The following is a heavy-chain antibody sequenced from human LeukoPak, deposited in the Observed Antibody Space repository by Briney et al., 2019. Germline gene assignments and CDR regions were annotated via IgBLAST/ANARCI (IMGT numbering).Heavy chain of an antibody. CDR1: GGSISSYY. CDR2: IYYSGST. CDR3: ARDVDYGDYGLLY. D-gene: IGHD4-17*01. J-gene: IGHJ4*02. V-gene: IGHV4-30-4*08. Sequence: PSETLSLTCTVSGGSISSYYWSWIRQPPGKGLEWIGYIYYSGSTYYNPSLKSRVTISVDTSKNQFSLKLSSVTAADTAVYYCARDVDYGDYGLLYWGQGTLVTVSS.